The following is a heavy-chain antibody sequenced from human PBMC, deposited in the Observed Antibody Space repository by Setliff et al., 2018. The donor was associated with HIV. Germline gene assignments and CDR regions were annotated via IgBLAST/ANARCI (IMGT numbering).Heavy chain of an antibody. V-gene: IGHV4-4*02. CDR1: GGSISSNW. CDR2: IYHSGST. Sequence: SETLSLTCAVSGGSISSNWWSWVRKSPGKGLEWIWEIYHSGSTHYNPSLQSRVTISVDKSKSQFSLKLNSATAADTAVYYCGGNCYYSIDYLGQGTLVTVSS. D-gene: IGHD3-22*01. J-gene: IGHJ4*02. CDR3: GGNCYYSIDY.